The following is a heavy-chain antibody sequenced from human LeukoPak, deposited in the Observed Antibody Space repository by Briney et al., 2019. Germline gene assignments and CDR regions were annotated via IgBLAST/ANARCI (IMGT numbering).Heavy chain of an antibody. CDR1: GFTVSSNY. Sequence: GRSLRLSCAASGFTVSSNYMSWVRQAPGKGLEWVSVIYSGGSTYYADSVKGRFTISRDNSKNTLYLQMNSLRAEDTAVYYCAREEYYDSSGKNYYYYGMDVWGQGTTVTVSS. CDR2: IYSGGST. D-gene: IGHD3-22*01. J-gene: IGHJ6*02. CDR3: AREEYYDSSGKNYYYYGMDV. V-gene: IGHV3-66*01.